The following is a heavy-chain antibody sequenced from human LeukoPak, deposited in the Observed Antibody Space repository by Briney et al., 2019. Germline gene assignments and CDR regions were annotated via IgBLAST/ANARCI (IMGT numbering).Heavy chain of an antibody. CDR3: ARGRRPALRYFNRHPRQCWFDP. CDR2: IYRSGGT. CDR1: GYSISSGFY. Sequence: PSETLSLTCTLSGYSISSGFYWGWIGQPPRKGLEWIGRIYRSGGTYYNPSLKSRVTISVDTSKNQFSLKLSSVTAADTAVYYCARGRRPALRYFNRHPRQCWFDPWGQGALVTVSS. J-gene: IGHJ5*02. D-gene: IGHD3-9*01. V-gene: IGHV4-38-2*02.